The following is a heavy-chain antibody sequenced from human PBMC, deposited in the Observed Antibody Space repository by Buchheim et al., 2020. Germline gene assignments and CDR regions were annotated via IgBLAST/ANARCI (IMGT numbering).Heavy chain of an antibody. D-gene: IGHD3-22*01. J-gene: IGHJ5*02. CDR1: GFTVSSDS. V-gene: IGHV3-66*01. Sequence: EVQLVESGGGLVQPGGSLRLSCAVSGFTVSSDSMSWVRQAPGKGLEWVSAIYGGGATYYTDSGKGRFNISRDSSKNTLYLQMNRLRVEDTAMYYYARRQPSGSWFDPWGQGTL. CDR2: IYGGGAT. CDR3: ARRQPSGSWFDP.